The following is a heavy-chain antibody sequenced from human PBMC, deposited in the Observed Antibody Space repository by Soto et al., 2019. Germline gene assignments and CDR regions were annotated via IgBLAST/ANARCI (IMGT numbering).Heavy chain of an antibody. CDR1: GFTVSTKY. D-gene: IGHD3-16*01. Sequence: EVQLVESEGGLVQPGGSLRLSCAASGFTVSTKYMSWLRQAPGKGLEWVSVIYSGGSTFYADSVRGRFTISRDNSKNTVNLQMNSLRAEDTAVYYCARDPWAADYWGQGTLVTVSS. CDR2: IYSGGST. J-gene: IGHJ4*02. CDR3: ARDPWAADY. V-gene: IGHV3-66*01.